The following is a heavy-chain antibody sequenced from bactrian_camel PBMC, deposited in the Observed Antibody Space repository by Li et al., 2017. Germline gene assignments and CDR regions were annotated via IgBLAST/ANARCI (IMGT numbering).Heavy chain of an antibody. D-gene: IGHD6*01. CDR2: IGRDGST. Sequence: HVQLVESGGGSVKVGGSLTLSCVASSEIISGKCMGWFRQVPGKEREGVAAIGRDGSTSYADSVKGRFTISQDNANTLFLQMNSLKPEDTAMYYCAADRRDGSWFPYCGRSSYEYEYWGQGTQVTVS. V-gene: IGHV3S53*01. J-gene: IGHJ4*01. CDR1: SEIISGKC. CDR3: AADRRDGSWFPYCGRSSYEYEY.